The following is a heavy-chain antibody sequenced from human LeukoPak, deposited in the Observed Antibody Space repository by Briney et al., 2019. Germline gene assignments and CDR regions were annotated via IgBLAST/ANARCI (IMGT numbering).Heavy chain of an antibody. D-gene: IGHD6-19*01. CDR1: GFTFSNYG. CDR3: AKPFGSSGWPMDV. CDR2: IRYDGSEK. Sequence: GGSLRLSCAVSGFTFSNYGMHWVRQAPGKGLEWVAFIRYDGSEKDYADSVKGRFTISRDNSKNTVYLQMNSLRAEDTAVYYCAKPFGSSGWPMDVWGKGTTVTVSS. V-gene: IGHV3-30*02. J-gene: IGHJ6*03.